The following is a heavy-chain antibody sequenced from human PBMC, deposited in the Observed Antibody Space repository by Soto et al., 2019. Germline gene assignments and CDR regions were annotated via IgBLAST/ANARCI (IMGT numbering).Heavy chain of an antibody. CDR1: GFNFTNHW. Sequence: PGGSLRLSCAASGFNFTNHWMHWFRQAPGKGLVWVSRITSDGKSKAYAESVRGRFAISRDNAKNTVYLQMNGLTVEDTAVYYCARESGDWPLNWFDPWGQGTLVTVSS. J-gene: IGHJ5*02. D-gene: IGHD2-21*02. CDR2: ITSDGKSK. CDR3: ARESGDWPLNWFDP. V-gene: IGHV3-74*01.